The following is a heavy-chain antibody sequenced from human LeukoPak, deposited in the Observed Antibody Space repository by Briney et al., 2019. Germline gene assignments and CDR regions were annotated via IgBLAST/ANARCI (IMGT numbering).Heavy chain of an antibody. V-gene: IGHV3-30*02. CDR3: AKDGRGVRTMAATYYYYYGMDV. CDR1: GFTFSSYG. Sequence: GGSLRLSCAASGFTFSSYGMHWVRQAPGKGLEWVAFIRYDGSNKYYADSVKGRFTISRENSKNTLYLQMNSLRAEDTAVYYCAKDGRGVRTMAATYYYYYGMDVWGQGATVTVSS. J-gene: IGHJ6*02. D-gene: IGHD6-25*01. CDR2: IRYDGSNK.